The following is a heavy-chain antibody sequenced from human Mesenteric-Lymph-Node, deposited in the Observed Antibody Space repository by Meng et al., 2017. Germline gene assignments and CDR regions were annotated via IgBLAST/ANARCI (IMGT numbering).Heavy chain of an antibody. Sequence: GEALKISCAASGFTFSSYAMSWVRQAPGTGLELVGLIKSKGSGGTSDYAAPVKGRFTISRDDSKTTLYLEMNSLKIEDTGVYYCASVRGPSSWSLTYWGQGTLVTVSS. J-gene: IGHJ1*01. CDR2: IKSKGSGGTS. V-gene: IGHV3-15*01. CDR1: GFTFSSYA. D-gene: IGHD6-13*01. CDR3: ASVRGPSSWSLTY.